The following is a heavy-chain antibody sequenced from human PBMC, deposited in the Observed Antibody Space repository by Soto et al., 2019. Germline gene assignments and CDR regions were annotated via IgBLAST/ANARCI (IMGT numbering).Heavy chain of an antibody. CDR3: ARGGSGYVWFNEF. Sequence: QGQLVQSGAEVKKPGSSVKVSCKDSGGLFSSSAISWVRQAPGQGLECMGGIIPVFGTTYYAEKFQGRVTITADESTNTAYMELSTLRSEDTAMYYCARGGSGYVWFNEFWGQGSLVTVSS. CDR2: IIPVFGTT. CDR1: GGLFSSSA. J-gene: IGHJ4*02. D-gene: IGHD3-22*01. V-gene: IGHV1-69*01.